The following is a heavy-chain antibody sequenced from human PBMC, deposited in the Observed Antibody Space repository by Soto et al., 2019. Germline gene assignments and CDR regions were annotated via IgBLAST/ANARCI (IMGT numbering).Heavy chain of an antibody. CDR2: IYYSGST. Sequence: SETLSLTCTVSGGSISSGGYYWSWIRQHPGKGLEWIGYIYYSGSTYYNPSLKSRVTISVDTSKNQFSLKLSSVTAAYTAVYYCAREAITMIGKNWFDPWGQGTLVTVSS. J-gene: IGHJ5*02. D-gene: IGHD3-10*02. CDR3: AREAITMIGKNWFDP. CDR1: GGSISSGGYY. V-gene: IGHV4-31*03.